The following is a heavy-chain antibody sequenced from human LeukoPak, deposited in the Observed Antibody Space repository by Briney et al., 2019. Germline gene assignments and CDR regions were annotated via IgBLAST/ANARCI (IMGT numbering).Heavy chain of an antibody. D-gene: IGHD2-2*01. J-gene: IGHJ5*02. CDR3: ARHLAPYQLLAVNWFDP. CDR2: IYHSGST. V-gene: IGHV4-38-2*01. CDR1: GYSISSGYY. Sequence: SETLSLTCAVSGYSISSGYYWGWIRQPPGKGLEWIGSIYHSGSTYYNPSLKSRVTISVDTSKNQFSLKLSSVTAADTAVYYCARHLAPYQLLAVNWFDPWGQGTLVTVSS.